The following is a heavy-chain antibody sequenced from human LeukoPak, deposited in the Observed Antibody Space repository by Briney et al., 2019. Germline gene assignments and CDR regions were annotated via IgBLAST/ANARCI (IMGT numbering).Heavy chain of an antibody. CDR1: GFTFSSYA. V-gene: IGHV4-34*01. D-gene: IGHD3-9*01. CDR3: ARGGVLRYFDWLLPGNWFDP. Sequence: GSLRLSCAASGFTFSSYAMSWVRQAPGKGLEWIGEINHSGSTNYNPSLKSRVTISVDTSKNQFSLKLSSVTAADTAVYYCARGGVLRYFDWLLPGNWFDPWGQGTLVTVSS. J-gene: IGHJ5*02. CDR2: INHSGST.